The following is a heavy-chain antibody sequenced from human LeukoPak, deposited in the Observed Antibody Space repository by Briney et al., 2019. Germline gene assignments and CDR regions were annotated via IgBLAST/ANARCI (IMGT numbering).Heavy chain of an antibody. V-gene: IGHV1-18*01. CDR3: ARGATVVTLTGGPLTYYMDV. CDR1: GYTFTSYG. D-gene: IGHD4-23*01. Sequence: ASVKVSCKASGYTFTSYGISGVREAPGQGLEWMGWSSAYNGNTNYAQKLQRRVTMTTDTSTSTAYMELRSLRSDDTAVYYCARGATVVTLTGGPLTYYMDVWGKGTTVTVSS. J-gene: IGHJ6*03. CDR2: SSAYNGNT.